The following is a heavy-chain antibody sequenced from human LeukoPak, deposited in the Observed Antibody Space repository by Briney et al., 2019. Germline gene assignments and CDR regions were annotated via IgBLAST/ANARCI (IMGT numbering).Heavy chain of an antibody. V-gene: IGHV3-30-3*01. J-gene: IGHJ4*02. CDR3: ARDSDSSGWYEGMEY. D-gene: IGHD6-19*01. Sequence: TGGSLRLSCAASGFTFSSYAMHWVRQAPGKGLEWVAVISYDGSNKYYTDSVKGRFTISRVNSKNTLYLQMNSLRAEDRAVYYCARDSDSSGWYEGMEYWGQGTLVTVSS. CDR1: GFTFSSYA. CDR2: ISYDGSNK.